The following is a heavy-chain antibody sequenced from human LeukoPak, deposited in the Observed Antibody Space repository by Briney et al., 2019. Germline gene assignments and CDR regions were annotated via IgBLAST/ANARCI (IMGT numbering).Heavy chain of an antibody. Sequence: GGSLRLSCAASGFTFSTFEMTWVCQAPGKGLEWVSYISSRESTKYYADSVKGRFTISRDNAKNAVYLQMNSLRAEDTAVYYCARYCSTTSCHFYGMDVWGRGTSVTVSS. CDR2: ISSRESTK. CDR1: GFTFSTFE. J-gene: IGHJ6*02. V-gene: IGHV3-48*03. D-gene: IGHD2-2*01. CDR3: ARYCSTTSCHFYGMDV.